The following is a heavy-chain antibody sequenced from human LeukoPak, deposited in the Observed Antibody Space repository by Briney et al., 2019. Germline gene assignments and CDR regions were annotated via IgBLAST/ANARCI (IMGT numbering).Heavy chain of an antibody. CDR2: IYYSGGT. Sequence: SETLSLTCTVSGASITSYYWSWIRQPPGQELEWIGYIYYSGGTNYNPSLKSRVTISIDTSMNQFSLKLTSVTAADTAVYYCARLMNTSGYHYWFDPWGQGTLVTVSS. D-gene: IGHD3-22*01. J-gene: IGHJ5*02. CDR1: GASITSYY. V-gene: IGHV4-59*01. CDR3: ARLMNTSGYHYWFDP.